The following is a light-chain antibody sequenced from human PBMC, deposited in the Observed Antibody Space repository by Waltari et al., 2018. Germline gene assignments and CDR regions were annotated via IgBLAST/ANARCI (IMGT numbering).Light chain of an antibody. J-gene: IGLJ6*01. CDR3: SSYTSSSTRGHV. CDR2: DAS. V-gene: IGLV2-14*03. CDR1: SRDVGGSNY. Sequence: QSALTQPASVSGSPGQSITISCTGTSRDVGGSNYFPWYQQHPGKAPNLMIYDASNRPSGVSNRFSGSKSGNTASLTISGLQAEDEADYYCSSYTSSSTRGHVFGSGTKVTVL.